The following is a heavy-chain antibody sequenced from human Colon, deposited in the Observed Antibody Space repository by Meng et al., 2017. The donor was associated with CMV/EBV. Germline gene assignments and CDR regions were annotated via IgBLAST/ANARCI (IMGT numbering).Heavy chain of an antibody. Sequence: ASVKVSCKASGYTFSSHEVNWVRQAPGQGLEWMGWMNPNSGSTQYAQKFQGRVTMTRDTSISTAYMELSSLTSDDTAVYYCARVPKGSSGWYAGYYFDYWGQGTLVTVSS. V-gene: IGHV1-8*01. CDR1: GYTFSSHE. CDR3: ARVPKGSSGWYAGYYFDY. CDR2: MNPNSGST. J-gene: IGHJ4*02. D-gene: IGHD6-19*01.